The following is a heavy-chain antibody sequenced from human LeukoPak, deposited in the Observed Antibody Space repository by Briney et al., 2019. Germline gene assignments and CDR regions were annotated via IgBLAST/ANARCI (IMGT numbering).Heavy chain of an antibody. CDR3: AKDRGSGSFSD. CDR2: ISGSGGST. CDR1: GFTLSSYA. J-gene: IGHJ4*02. Sequence: GGSLRLSCAASGFTLSSYAMSWVRQAPGKGLAWVSAISGSGGSTYYADSVKGRFTISRDNSKNTLYLQMNSLRAEDTAVYYCAKDRGSGSFSDWGQGTLVTVSS. V-gene: IGHV3-23*01. D-gene: IGHD3-10*01.